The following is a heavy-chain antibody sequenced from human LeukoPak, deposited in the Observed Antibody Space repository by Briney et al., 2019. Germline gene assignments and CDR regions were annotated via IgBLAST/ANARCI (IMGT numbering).Heavy chain of an antibody. J-gene: IGHJ3*01. CDR1: GYTFTDYD. Sequence: GASVTVSCQTSGYTFTDYDVQWVRQAPGQGREWMGWINPNSATTNYARRLQGRVTFTRDTSLSIAYMELSRLTSEDAAVYFCARGDFGETNTAFDVWGQGTLVAVSS. V-gene: IGHV1-8*03. CDR3: ARGDFGETNTAFDV. D-gene: IGHD4-17*01. CDR2: INPNSATT.